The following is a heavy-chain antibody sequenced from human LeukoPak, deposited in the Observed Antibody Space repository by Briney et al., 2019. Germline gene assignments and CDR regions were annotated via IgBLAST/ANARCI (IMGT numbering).Heavy chain of an antibody. D-gene: IGHD4-23*01. V-gene: IGHV4-34*01. CDR1: GGSFSGYY. Sequence: PSETLSLTCAVYGGSFSGYYWSWIRQPPGKGLEWIGEINHSGSTNYNPSLKSRVTISVDTSKNQFSLKLSSVTAADTAVYYCARGRLRWTNWGQGTLVTVSS. CDR3: ARGRLRWTN. CDR2: INHSGST. J-gene: IGHJ4*02.